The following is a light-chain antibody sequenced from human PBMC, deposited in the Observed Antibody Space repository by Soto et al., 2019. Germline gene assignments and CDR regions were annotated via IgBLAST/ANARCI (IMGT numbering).Light chain of an antibody. CDR2: DTS. CDR1: QSVGSN. J-gene: IGKJ3*01. CDR3: QQSGNWPQT. V-gene: IGKV3-11*01. Sequence: EIVLTQSPATLSLSPGETATLSCRASQSVGSNLAWYQQKPGQTPRLLIYDTSNRATCIPARFSGSGSRTDFTLTISSLDPEDFAVYYCQQSGNWPQTFGPGTKVDIK.